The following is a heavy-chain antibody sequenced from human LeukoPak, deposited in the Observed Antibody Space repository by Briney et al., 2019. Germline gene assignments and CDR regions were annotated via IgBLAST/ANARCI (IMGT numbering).Heavy chain of an antibody. CDR3: ARVVPGIAVAARRFDP. CDR1: GYTFTSYA. D-gene: IGHD6-19*01. V-gene: IGHV7-4-1*02. Sequence: ASVKVSCKASGYTFTSYAMNWARQAPGQGLEWMGWINTNTGNPTYAQGFTGRFVFSLDTSVSTAYLQISSLKAEDTAVYYCARVVPGIAVAARRFDPWGQGTLVTVSS. J-gene: IGHJ5*02. CDR2: INTNTGNP.